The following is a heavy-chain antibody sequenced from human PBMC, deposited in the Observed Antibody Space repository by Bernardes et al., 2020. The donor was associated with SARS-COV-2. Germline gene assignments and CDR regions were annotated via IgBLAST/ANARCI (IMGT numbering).Heavy chain of an antibody. CDR3: ARIDEVTGRDY. Sequence: GGSLRLSCAASGFTFSAYTMNWVRQAPGKGLEWLSYMAANGDAIYYADSVKGRFTISRDNGQNLLYLQMNSLRAEDTAVYYCARIDEVTGRDYWGQGTLVTVSS. V-gene: IGHV3-48*01. J-gene: IGHJ4*02. CDR2: MAANGDAI. CDR1: GFTFSAYT. D-gene: IGHD6-19*01.